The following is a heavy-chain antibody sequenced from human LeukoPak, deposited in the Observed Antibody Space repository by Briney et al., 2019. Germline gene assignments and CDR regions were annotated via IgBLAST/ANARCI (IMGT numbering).Heavy chain of an antibody. V-gene: IGHV3-21*01. CDR1: GESFSGYY. Sequence: ETLSLTCGVYGESFSGYYWTWIRQSPGMGLEWVSSISSSSSYIYYADSVKGRFTISRDNAKNSLYLQMNSLRAEDTAVYYCARDYYDYVWGSVSDYWGQGTLVTVSS. D-gene: IGHD3-16*01. CDR3: ARDYYDYVWGSVSDY. CDR2: ISSSSSYI. J-gene: IGHJ4*02.